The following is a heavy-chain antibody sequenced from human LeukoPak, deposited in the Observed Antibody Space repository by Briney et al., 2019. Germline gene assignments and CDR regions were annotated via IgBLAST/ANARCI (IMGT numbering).Heavy chain of an antibody. J-gene: IGHJ3*02. CDR2: INPNSGGT. Sequence: GASVKISCKASGYTFTGYYMHWVRQAPGQGLEWMGWINPNSGGTNYAQKFQGRVTMTRDTSISTAYMELSRLRSDDTAVYYCARDREGPYDAFDIWGQGTMVTVSS. CDR1: GYTFTGYY. CDR3: ARDREGPYDAFDI. D-gene: IGHD1-26*01. V-gene: IGHV1-2*02.